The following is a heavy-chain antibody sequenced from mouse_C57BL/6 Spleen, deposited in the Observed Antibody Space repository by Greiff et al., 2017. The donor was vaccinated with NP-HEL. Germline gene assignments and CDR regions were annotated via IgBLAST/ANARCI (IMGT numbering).Heavy chain of an antibody. CDR1: GYTFTDYY. Sequence: EVKLVESGPELVKPGASVKISCKASGYTFTDYYMNWVKQSHGKSLEWIGDINPNNGGTSYNQKFKGKATLTVDKSSSTAYMELRSLTSEDSAVYYCARSLPRYFDVWGTGTTVTVSS. CDR3: ARSLPRYFDV. J-gene: IGHJ1*03. CDR2: INPNNGGT. V-gene: IGHV1-26*01.